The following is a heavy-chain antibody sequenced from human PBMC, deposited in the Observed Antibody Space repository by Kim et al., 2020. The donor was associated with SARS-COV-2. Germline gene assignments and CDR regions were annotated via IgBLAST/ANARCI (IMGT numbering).Heavy chain of an antibody. V-gene: IGHV4-59*09. J-gene: IGHJ4*02. D-gene: IGHD4-4*01. Sequence: GRTNYNPSHKSRVTISVETSKNQFSLKLSSVTAADTAVYYCARGGNKFDYWGQGTLVTVSS. CDR2: GRT. CDR3: ARGGNKFDY.